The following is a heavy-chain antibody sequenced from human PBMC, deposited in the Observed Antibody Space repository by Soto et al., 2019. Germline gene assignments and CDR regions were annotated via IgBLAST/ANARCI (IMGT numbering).Heavy chain of an antibody. D-gene: IGHD3-10*01. J-gene: IGHJ6*02. CDR3: ARRGYGPGFPYYYGMDV. CDR1: GVSMSSYY. CDR2: IYYSGST. Sequence: SETLSLTCTVSGVSMSSYYWSWIRQPPGKGLEWIGYIYYSGSTNYNPSLKSRVTMSVDTPKNQFSLKLSSVTAADTAVYYCARRGYGPGFPYYYGMDVWGQGTTVTVS. V-gene: IGHV4-59*01.